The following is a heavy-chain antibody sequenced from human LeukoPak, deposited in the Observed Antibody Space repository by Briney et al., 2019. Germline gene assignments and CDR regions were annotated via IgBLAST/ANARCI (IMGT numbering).Heavy chain of an antibody. CDR2: ISWNSGSI. J-gene: IGHJ6*02. D-gene: IGHD6-13*01. Sequence: PGGSLRLSCAASGFTFDDYAMHWVRQAPGKGLEWVSGISWNSGSIGYADSVKGRFTISRDNAKNSLYLQMNSLRAEVTAVYYCARGRIAAADTTLYYYYGMGVWGQGTTVTVSS. V-gene: IGHV3-9*01. CDR1: GFTFDDYA. CDR3: ARGRIAAADTTLYYYYGMGV.